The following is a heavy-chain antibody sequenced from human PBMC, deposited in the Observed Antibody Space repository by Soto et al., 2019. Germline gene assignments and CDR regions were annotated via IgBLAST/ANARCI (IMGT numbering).Heavy chain of an antibody. D-gene: IGHD3-9*01. CDR3: VTDAQNSEWLTLGY. Sequence: GGSLRLSCAASGFTFRNYWMSWVRQAAGRGLEWVANTNRDGSQAYYVDSVKGRFTISRDNAKNSIYLRMDSLRADDTAVYYCVTDAQNSEWLTLGYWGQGTLVTVSS. CDR1: GFTFRNYW. V-gene: IGHV3-7*01. CDR2: TNRDGSQA. J-gene: IGHJ4*02.